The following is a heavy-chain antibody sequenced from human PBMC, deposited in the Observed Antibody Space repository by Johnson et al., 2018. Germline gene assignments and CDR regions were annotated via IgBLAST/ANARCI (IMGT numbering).Heavy chain of an antibody. CDR2: ISYDGSNK. CDR1: GFTFSSYG. J-gene: IGHJ1*01. V-gene: IGHV3-30*03. CDR3: ARSPFGSDYPRAEYFQH. D-gene: IGHD4-17*01. Sequence: VQLVESGGGVVQPGRSLRLSCAASGFTFSSYGMHWVRQAPGKGLEWVAVISYDGSNKYYADSVKGRFTMSRDNSKNTLYLQMNSLRAEDTAVYYCARSPFGSDYPRAEYFQHWGQGTLVTVSS.